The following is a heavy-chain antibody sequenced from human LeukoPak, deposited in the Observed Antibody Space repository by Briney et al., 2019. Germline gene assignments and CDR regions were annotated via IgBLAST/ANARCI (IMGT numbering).Heavy chain of an antibody. D-gene: IGHD2-15*01. CDR2: IYSGADT. V-gene: IGHV3-53*04. CDR3: ARAQYCSGGSCYSGTLGS. J-gene: IGHJ5*02. Sequence: GGSLRLSCAASGFTVSGNYMSWVRQAPGKGLEWVSVIYSGADTYYADSVKGRFTISRHSSQNTVYLQMNSLRAEDAAVYYCARAQYCSGGSCYSGTLGSWGQGTLVTVSS. CDR1: GFTVSGNY.